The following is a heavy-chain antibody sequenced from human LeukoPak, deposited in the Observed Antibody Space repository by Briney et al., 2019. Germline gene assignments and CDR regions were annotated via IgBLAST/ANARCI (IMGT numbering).Heavy chain of an antibody. CDR1: GGSISGYY. J-gene: IGHJ3*02. CDR2: TYYSGST. Sequence: PSETLSLTCTVSGGSISGYYWNWIRQPPGKGLEWIGYTYYSGSTNYNPSLKSRVTISVDTSKNQFSLKLSAVTAADTAVYYCARGLYYDILTGYRNNDAFDIWGQGTMVTVSS. D-gene: IGHD3-9*01. CDR3: ARGLYYDILTGYRNNDAFDI. V-gene: IGHV4-59*01.